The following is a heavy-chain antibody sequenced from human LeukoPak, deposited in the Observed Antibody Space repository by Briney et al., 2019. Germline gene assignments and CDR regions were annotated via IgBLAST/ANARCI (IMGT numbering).Heavy chain of an antibody. J-gene: IGHJ4*02. CDR3: ARALTPPYYYDSSGYYEGY. CDR1: GFTFSSYE. V-gene: IGHV3-48*03. Sequence: GGSLRLSCAASGFTFSSYEMNWVRQAPGKGLEWVSYISSSGSTIYYADSVKGRFTISRDNAKNSLYLQMNSLRAEDTAVYYCARALTPPYYYDSSGYYEGYWGQGTLVTVSS. CDR2: ISSSGSTI. D-gene: IGHD3-22*01.